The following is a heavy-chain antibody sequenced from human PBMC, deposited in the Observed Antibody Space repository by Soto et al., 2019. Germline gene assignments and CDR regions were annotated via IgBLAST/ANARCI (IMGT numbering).Heavy chain of an antibody. Sequence: EVQLVESGGGLVQPGGSLRLSCAASGFTFSSYWIHWVRQAPGKGLVWVSRINSDGSTTNYADSAKGRFTISRDNAKNTLYLLVDSLRAEDTAVYYCARGVAGYYAMDVWGQGTTVTVSS. V-gene: IGHV3-74*01. D-gene: IGHD2-15*01. CDR3: ARGVAGYYAMDV. J-gene: IGHJ6*02. CDR1: GFTFSSYW. CDR2: INSDGSTT.